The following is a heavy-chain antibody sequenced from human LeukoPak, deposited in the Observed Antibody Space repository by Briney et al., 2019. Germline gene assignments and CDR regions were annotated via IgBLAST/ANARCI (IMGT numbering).Heavy chain of an antibody. CDR2: INHSGST. CDR1: GGSFSGYY. Sequence: PSETLSLTCAVYGGSFSGYYWSWIRQPPGKGLEWIGEINHSGSTNYNPSLKSRVTISVDTSKNQFSLKLSSVTAADTAVYYCASSIIAVAGYFDYWGQGTLVTVSS. D-gene: IGHD6-19*01. CDR3: ASSIIAVAGYFDY. J-gene: IGHJ4*02. V-gene: IGHV4-34*01.